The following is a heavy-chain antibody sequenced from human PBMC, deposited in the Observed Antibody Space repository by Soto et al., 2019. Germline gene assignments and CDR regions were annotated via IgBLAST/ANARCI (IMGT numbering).Heavy chain of an antibody. Sequence: QVHLVESGGGVVQPGRSLRLSCAASGFIFSSYGIHWVRQAPGKGLEWVAAISDDGSNKNYADSVKGRFSISRDNSKNTLYLQMNSLRAEDTAVYYCAREEHIVVVTAIPAEYFQHWGQGTLVTVSS. CDR3: AREEHIVVVTAIPAEYFQH. D-gene: IGHD2-21*02. CDR1: GFIFSSYG. CDR2: ISDDGSNK. V-gene: IGHV3-30*03. J-gene: IGHJ1*01.